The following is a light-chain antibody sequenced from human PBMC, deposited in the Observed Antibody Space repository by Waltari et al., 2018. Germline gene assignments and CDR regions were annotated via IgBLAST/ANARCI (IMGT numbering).Light chain of an antibody. CDR1: SSNIGNYF. Sequence: QSVLTQPPSVSAAPGQKVTISCSGSSSNIGNYFVSWYHQLPGATPKLLIYDINKRPSGIPDRFSASKSGTSATLDITGLQIGDEADYYCATWDNSLTAVVFGGGTKLTVL. CDR3: ATWDNSLTAVV. V-gene: IGLV1-51*01. CDR2: DIN. J-gene: IGLJ2*01.